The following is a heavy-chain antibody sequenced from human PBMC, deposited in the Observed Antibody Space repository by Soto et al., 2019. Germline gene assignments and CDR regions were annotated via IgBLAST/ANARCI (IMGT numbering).Heavy chain of an antibody. Sequence: PSETLSLTCAVSGDSISSSYWWSWVRQPPGKGLEWIGEIYRSENTNYNWSLRSRVTISADKSKNQFSLNLNSVTAADTAVYYCAGRESGGGPIWGQGTMVT. CDR1: GDSISSSYW. D-gene: IGHD2-15*01. CDR2: IYRSENT. V-gene: IGHV4-4*02. J-gene: IGHJ3*02. CDR3: AGRESGGGPI.